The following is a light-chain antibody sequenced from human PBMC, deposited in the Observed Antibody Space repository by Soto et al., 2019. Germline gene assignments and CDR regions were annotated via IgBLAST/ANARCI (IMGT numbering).Light chain of an antibody. CDR2: SNS. CDR3: QSYDSSLSVNYV. J-gene: IGLJ1*01. Sequence: QSVLTQPPSVSGAPGQRVTISCPGTSSNIGTGYDVHWYQQLPGTAPKLHIYSNSNRPSGVPDRFSGSKSGTSASLAITGLQAEDEADYYCQSYDSSLSVNYVFGTGTKVTVL. CDR1: SSNIGTGYD. V-gene: IGLV1-40*01.